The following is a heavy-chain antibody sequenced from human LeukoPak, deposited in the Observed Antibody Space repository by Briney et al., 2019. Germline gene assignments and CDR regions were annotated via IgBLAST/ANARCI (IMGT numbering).Heavy chain of an antibody. CDR3: ARGRLGATDFDS. J-gene: IGHJ4*02. CDR1: GFTFSSYD. CDR2: IGAAGDT. D-gene: IGHD1-26*01. V-gene: IGHV3-13*04. Sequence: GGSLRVSCAASGFTFSSYDMHWVRQPTGKGLEWVSGIGAAGDTYYPGSVKGRFTISRENAKNSLYLQMNSLRAGDTAVYFCARGRLGATDFDSWGQGTLVTVS.